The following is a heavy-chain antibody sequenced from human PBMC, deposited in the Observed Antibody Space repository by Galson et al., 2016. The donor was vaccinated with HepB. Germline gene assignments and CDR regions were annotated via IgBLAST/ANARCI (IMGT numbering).Heavy chain of an antibody. D-gene: IGHD6-19*01. V-gene: IGHV3-30*09. CDR3: ARGAELLALWYFDI. CDR2: ISFDGSNK. Sequence: SLRLSCAASGFSFSRYDMHWVRQAPGKGLEWVGVISFDGSNKYYRDSVKGRFAISRDNSRNTLYLQMNSLRADATAVYYCARGAELLALWYFDIWGQGTRVTVSS. CDR1: GFSFSRYD. J-gene: IGHJ4*02.